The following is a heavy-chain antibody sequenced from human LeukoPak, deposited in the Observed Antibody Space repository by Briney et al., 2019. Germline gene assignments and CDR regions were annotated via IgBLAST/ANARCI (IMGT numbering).Heavy chain of an antibody. CDR2: IYYTGST. J-gene: IGHJ5*02. V-gene: IGHV4-39*01. CDR3: ARHRSSTIFSAFCA. D-gene: IGHD2-2*01. Sequence: SETLSLTCTVSGGSLSISDYYCGSIRQPPGKGLEWNGSIYYTGSTYYNPSLKRRVTISLNTSEIQFSLKLNSVTAADTAVYYCARHRSSTIFSAFCAWGQGTLVTVSS. CDR1: GGSLSISDYY.